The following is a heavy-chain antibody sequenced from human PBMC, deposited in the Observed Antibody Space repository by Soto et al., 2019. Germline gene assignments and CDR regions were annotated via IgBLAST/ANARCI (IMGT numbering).Heavy chain of an antibody. CDR1: GGSISSYY. V-gene: IGHV4-59*01. Sequence: PSETLSLTCGVSGGSISSYYWSWVQQPPGKGQEWIGYIYYSGSTNYPPSLQSRVTISVDTSKYQFYLKLSSVTAADTAVYYCASRNDGTAPFDPWGQGTLVTVSS. CDR2: IYYSGST. J-gene: IGHJ5*02. D-gene: IGHD1-1*01. CDR3: ASRNDGTAPFDP.